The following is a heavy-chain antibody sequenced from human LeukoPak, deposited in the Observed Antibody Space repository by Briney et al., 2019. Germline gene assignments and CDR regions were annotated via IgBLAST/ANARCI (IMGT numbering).Heavy chain of an antibody. D-gene: IGHD6-19*01. CDR2: INAGNGNT. CDR1: GGTFSSYA. Sequence: GSVNVSCTASGGTFSSYAISWVRQAPGQRLEWMGWINAGNGNTKYSQKFQGRVTITRDTSESTAYMELSSLRSEDTAVYYCAREMGGWNYFDYWGQGTLVTVSS. CDR3: AREMGGWNYFDY. V-gene: IGHV1-3*01. J-gene: IGHJ4*02.